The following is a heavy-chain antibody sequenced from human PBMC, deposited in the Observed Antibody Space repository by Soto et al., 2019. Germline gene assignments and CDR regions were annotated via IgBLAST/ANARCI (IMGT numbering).Heavy chain of an antibody. J-gene: IGHJ6*02. CDR3: ARTYSSSWYFNTRFEIYGMDV. CDR1: GFTFSSYA. Sequence: QVQLVESGGGVVQPGRSLRLSCAASGFTFSSYAMHWVRQAPGKGLEWVAVMSYDGSNKYYADSVKGRFTISRDNSENTLYLQMNSLRAEDTAVYYCARTYSSSWYFNTRFEIYGMDVWGQGTTVTVSS. D-gene: IGHD6-13*01. CDR2: MSYDGSNK. V-gene: IGHV3-30-3*01.